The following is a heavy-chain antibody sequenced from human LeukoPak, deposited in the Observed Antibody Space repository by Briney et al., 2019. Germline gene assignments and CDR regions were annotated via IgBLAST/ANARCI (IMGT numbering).Heavy chain of an antibody. D-gene: IGHD3-9*01. CDR1: GFTFSSYS. CDR3: ATAYYDILTGSHDAFDI. V-gene: IGHV3-21*01. CDR2: ISSSSSYI. Sequence: GGSLRLSCAASGFTFSSYSMNWVRQAPGKGLEWVSSISSSSSYIYYADSVKGRFTISRDNAKNSLYLQMNSLRAEDTAVYYCATAYYDILTGSHDAFDIWGQGTMVTVSS. J-gene: IGHJ3*02.